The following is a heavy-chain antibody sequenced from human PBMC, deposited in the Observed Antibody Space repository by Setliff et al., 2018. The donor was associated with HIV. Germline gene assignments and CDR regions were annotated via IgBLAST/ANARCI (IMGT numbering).Heavy chain of an antibody. V-gene: IGHV3-21*01. CDR1: GFTFSSYS. Sequence: GGSLRLSCAASGFTFSSYSMNWVRQAPGKGLEWVSSISSSSSYIYYADSVKGRFTISRDNAKNSLYLQMNSLRAEDTAVYYCTKTMYSSRWSGFDYWGQGTPVTVSS. D-gene: IGHD6-13*01. CDR2: ISSSSSYI. J-gene: IGHJ4*02. CDR3: TKTMYSSRWSGFDY.